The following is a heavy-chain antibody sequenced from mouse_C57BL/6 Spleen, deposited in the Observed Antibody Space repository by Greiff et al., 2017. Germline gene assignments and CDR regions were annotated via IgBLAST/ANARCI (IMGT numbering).Heavy chain of an antibody. Sequence: EVQLVESGGGLVKPGGSLKLSCAASGFTFSSYAMSWVRQTPEKRLEWVATISDGGSYTYYPDNVKGRFTISRDNAKNNLYLQMSHLKSEDTAMYYCAREGSYGNFYFDYWGQGTTLTVSS. V-gene: IGHV5-4*01. CDR3: AREGSYGNFYFDY. J-gene: IGHJ2*01. D-gene: IGHD2-1*01. CDR1: GFTFSSYA. CDR2: ISDGGSYT.